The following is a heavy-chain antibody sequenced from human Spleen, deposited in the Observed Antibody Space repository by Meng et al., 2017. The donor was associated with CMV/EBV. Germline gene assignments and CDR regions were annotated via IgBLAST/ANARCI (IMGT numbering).Heavy chain of an antibody. CDR2: IRYDGNNQ. J-gene: IGHJ4*02. CDR1: GFTFHSYD. V-gene: IGHV3-30*02. CDR3: AKQELPTRRSSYGDSPFDF. D-gene: IGHD2-21*01. Sequence: GESLKISCIASGFTFHSYDMHWVRQAPGKGLEWVALIRYDGNNQHYADSVRGRFTISRDNSKNTLYLQMNSLRAEDTAVYYCAKQELPTRRSSYGDSPFDFWGQGTLVTVSS.